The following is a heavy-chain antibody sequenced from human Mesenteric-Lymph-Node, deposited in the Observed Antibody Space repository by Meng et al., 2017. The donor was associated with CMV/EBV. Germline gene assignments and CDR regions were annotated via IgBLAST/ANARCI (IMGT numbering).Heavy chain of an antibody. Sequence: SLKISCAASGFTFNKHDMHWVRQAPGKGLEWVSGIAWHSNTVTYADSVKGRFTISRDNAKNSLYLQLNTLRAEDTALYYCARAINIVEVVASGPFYFDSWGRGTLVTVSS. J-gene: IGHJ4*02. CDR3: ARAINIVEVVASGPFYFDS. CDR1: GFTFNKHD. D-gene: IGHD2-2*01. CDR2: IAWHSNTV. V-gene: IGHV3-9*01.